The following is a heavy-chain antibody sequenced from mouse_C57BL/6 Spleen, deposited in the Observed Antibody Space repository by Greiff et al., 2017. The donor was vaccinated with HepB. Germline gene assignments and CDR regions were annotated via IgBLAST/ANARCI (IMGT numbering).Heavy chain of an antibody. Sequence: VKLVESGPGLVQPSQSLSITCTVSGFSLTSYGVHWVRQSPGKGLEWLGVIWSGGSTDYNAAFISRLSISKDNSKSQVFFKMNSLQADDTAIYYCALGQLRHYWYFDVWGTGTTVTVSS. CDR1: GFSLTSYG. D-gene: IGHD3-2*02. J-gene: IGHJ1*03. V-gene: IGHV2-2*01. CDR2: IWSGGST. CDR3: ALGQLRHYWYFDV.